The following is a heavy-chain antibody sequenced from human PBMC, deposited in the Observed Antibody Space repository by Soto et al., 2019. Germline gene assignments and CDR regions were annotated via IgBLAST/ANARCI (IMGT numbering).Heavy chain of an antibody. Sequence: GASVKVSCKASGYTFTSYGISWVRQAPGQGLEWMGWISAYNGNTNYAQKLQGRVTMTTDTSTSTAYLELRSLRSDDTAVYYCARVKISRSMVRGVIIGAEFRDWGQGTLVTVSS. CDR2: ISAYNGNT. D-gene: IGHD3-10*01. V-gene: IGHV1-18*01. J-gene: IGHJ4*02. CDR1: GYTFTSYG. CDR3: ARVKISRSMVRGVIIGAEFRD.